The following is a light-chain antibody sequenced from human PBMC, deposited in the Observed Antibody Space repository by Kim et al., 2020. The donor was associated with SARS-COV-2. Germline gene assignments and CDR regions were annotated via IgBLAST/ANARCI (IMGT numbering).Light chain of an antibody. V-gene: IGLV2-14*03. Sequence: GQSITISCTGTSSDVGGYNYVSWYQQYPGKAPKLIIYVVSDRPSGVSNRFSGSKSGNTATLTISGLQAEDEADYYCSSYTSGSTLVFGGGTKVTVL. CDR3: SSYTSGSTLV. J-gene: IGLJ2*01. CDR2: VVS. CDR1: SSDVGGYNY.